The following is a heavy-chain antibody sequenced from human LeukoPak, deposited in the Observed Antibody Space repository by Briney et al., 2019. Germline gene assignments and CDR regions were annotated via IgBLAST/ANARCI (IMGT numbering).Heavy chain of an antibody. CDR2: IGTAGDT. J-gene: IGHJ6*03. V-gene: IGHV3-13*01. D-gene: IGHD6-19*01. CDR3: AKGDSSGHLDYMDV. Sequence: GGSLRLSCAASGFTFSSYDMHWVRQATGKGLEWVSAIGTAGDTYYPGSVKGRFTISRENAKNSLYLQMNSLRAEDTALYYCAKGDSSGHLDYMDVWGKGTTVTVSS. CDR1: GFTFSSYD.